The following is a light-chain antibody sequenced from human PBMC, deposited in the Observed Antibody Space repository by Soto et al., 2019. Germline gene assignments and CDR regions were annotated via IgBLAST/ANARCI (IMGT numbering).Light chain of an antibody. J-gene: IGKJ4*02. Sequence: EIVLTQSPATLSLSPGERATLSCRASQSVRNYLAWYQQRPGQAPRLLIYDGSNRATGVPARFSGSGFGTVFTLTISSLEPEDFAVYYCQQRSNWPLTFGGGTKVDIK. CDR1: QSVRNY. V-gene: IGKV3-11*01. CDR3: QQRSNWPLT. CDR2: DGS.